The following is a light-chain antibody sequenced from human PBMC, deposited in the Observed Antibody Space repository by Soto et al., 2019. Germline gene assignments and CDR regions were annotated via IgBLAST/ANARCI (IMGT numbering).Light chain of an antibody. Sequence: DIQMTQSPSSLSASVGDRVTITCRASQSISSYFNWYQQKPGKAPTILIYAASSLQAGVPSRFSGSGSGTDFTLTISSLQPEDFAAYYCQQSYSSPPTFGGGTKVEIK. CDR2: AAS. CDR1: QSISSY. J-gene: IGKJ4*01. V-gene: IGKV1-39*01. CDR3: QQSYSSPPT.